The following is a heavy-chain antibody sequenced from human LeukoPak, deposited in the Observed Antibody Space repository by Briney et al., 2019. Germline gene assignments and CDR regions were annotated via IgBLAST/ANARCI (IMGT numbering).Heavy chain of an antibody. CDR3: ARGLVEMATSRSVGMDV. D-gene: IGHD5-24*01. Sequence: SVKVSCKASGGTFSSYAISWVRQAPGQGLEWMGGIIPIFGTANYAQKFQGRVTITADESTSTTYMELSSLRSEDTAVYYCARGLVEMATSRSVGMDVWGQGTTVTVSS. CDR2: IIPIFGTA. CDR1: GGTFSSYA. V-gene: IGHV1-69*13. J-gene: IGHJ6*02.